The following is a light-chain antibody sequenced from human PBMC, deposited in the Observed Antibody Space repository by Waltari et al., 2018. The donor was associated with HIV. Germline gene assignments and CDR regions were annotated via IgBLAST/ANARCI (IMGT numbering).Light chain of an antibody. Sequence: QSALTQPPSASGSPGQSVTISCTGTSSDVGGYNYVSWYQQHPGKAPKLMIYEASKRPSGVTDRFSGSKSGNTASLTVSGLQAEDEAEYYCSSRAGGDNYVFGTGTRVSVL. CDR1: SSDVGGYNY. J-gene: IGLJ1*01. CDR2: EAS. CDR3: SSRAGGDNYV. V-gene: IGLV2-8*01.